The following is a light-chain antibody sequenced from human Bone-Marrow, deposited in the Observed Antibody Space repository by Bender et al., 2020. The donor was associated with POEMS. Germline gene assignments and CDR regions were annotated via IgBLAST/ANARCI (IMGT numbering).Light chain of an antibody. J-gene: IGLJ2*01. CDR3: QSWGSNTAV. Sequence: SYELTQPPSVSVSPGQTATITCSGEKLGEEYACWYQQKPGQSPVVVIYQDTKRPSGNTARFSGSTAGNTASLTISGTQTMDEADYYCQSWGSNTAVFGGGTKLTVL. CDR1: KLGEEY. CDR2: QDT. V-gene: IGLV3-1*01.